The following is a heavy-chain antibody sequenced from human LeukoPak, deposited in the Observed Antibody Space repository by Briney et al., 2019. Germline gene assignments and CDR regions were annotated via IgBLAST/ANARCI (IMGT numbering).Heavy chain of an antibody. CDR1: GGSFSGYY. J-gene: IGHJ5*02. Sequence: KPSETLSLTCAVYGGSFSGYYWSWIRQPPGKGLEWIGEINHSGSTNYNPSLKSRVTISVDTSKNQFSLKPSSVTAADTAVYYCARTSIYYDSSGYRSWGQGTLVTVSS. V-gene: IGHV4-34*01. CDR2: INHSGST. CDR3: ARTSIYYDSSGYRS. D-gene: IGHD3-22*01.